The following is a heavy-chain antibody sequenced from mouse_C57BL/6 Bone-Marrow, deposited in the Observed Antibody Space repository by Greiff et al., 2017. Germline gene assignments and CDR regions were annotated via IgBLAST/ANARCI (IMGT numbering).Heavy chain of an antibody. V-gene: IGHV1-74*01. D-gene: IGHD4-1*01. J-gene: IGHJ4*01. Sequence: VQLQQSGAELVKPGASVKVSCKASGYTFTSYWMHWVKQRPGQGLEWIGRIYPSDSDTKYNQKFKGKATLTVDTSSSTTYMQLSSLTSEDSAVYSSSRITNWDSIDYGGQGTSVTVTS. CDR2: IYPSDSDT. CDR1: GYTFTSYW. CDR3: SRITNWDSIDY.